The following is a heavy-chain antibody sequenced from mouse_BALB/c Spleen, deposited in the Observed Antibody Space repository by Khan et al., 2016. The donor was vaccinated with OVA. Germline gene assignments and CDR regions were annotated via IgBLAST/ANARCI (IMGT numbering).Heavy chain of an antibody. Sequence: EVQLQESGPGLVKPSQSLSLTCTVTGYSITSGYGWNLIRQFPGNKLEWMGYISYSGSTNYNPSLKSRISITRDTSKNQFFLQLNYVTTEDTATYYCARTARIKYWGQGTTLTVSS. V-gene: IGHV3-2*02. CDR3: ARTARIKY. CDR1: GYSITSGYG. CDR2: ISYSGST. J-gene: IGHJ2*01. D-gene: IGHD1-2*01.